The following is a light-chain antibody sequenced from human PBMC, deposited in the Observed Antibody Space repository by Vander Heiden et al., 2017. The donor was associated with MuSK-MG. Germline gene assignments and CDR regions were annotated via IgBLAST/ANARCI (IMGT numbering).Light chain of an antibody. CDR1: SSVVGGYND. J-gene: IGLJ3*02. Sequence: QSALTQPASVSGSPGQSIPIPCTGTSSVVGGYNDVSWYQQHPGKAPKLMIYEVSNRPSGVSNRFSGSKSGNTASLTISGLQAEDEADYYCSSYTSSSTRVFGGGTKLTVL. CDR2: EVS. CDR3: SSYTSSSTRV. V-gene: IGLV2-14*01.